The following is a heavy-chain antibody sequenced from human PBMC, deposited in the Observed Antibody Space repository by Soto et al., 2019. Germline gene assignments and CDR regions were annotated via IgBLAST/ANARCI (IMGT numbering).Heavy chain of an antibody. J-gene: IGHJ4*02. D-gene: IGHD1-26*01. CDR3: ARREIQGPIDY. V-gene: IGHV4-28*01. CDR1: GYSISSSNW. CDR2: IYYSGTT. Sequence: QVQLQESGPGLVKPSDTLSLTCAVSGYSISSSNWWGWIRQPPGKGLEWIGYIYYSGTTYYNPSLKSRRIMSVDTSKHQFCLKLTSVTAVDTAVYYCARREIQGPIDYWGQGTLVTVSS.